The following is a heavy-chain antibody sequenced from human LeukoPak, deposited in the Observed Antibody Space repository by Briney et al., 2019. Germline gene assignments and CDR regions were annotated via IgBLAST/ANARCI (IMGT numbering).Heavy chain of an antibody. CDR3: ARGSQLWLPFDY. D-gene: IGHD5-18*01. CDR2: IYYSGST. CDR1: GVSISSYY. V-gene: IGHV4-59*01. Sequence: SETLSLTCTVSGVSISSYYWSWLRQPPGKGLEWIGYIYYSGSTNYNPSLRSRVTISVDTSKNQFSLKLSSVTAADTAVYYCARGSQLWLPFDYWGQGTLVTVSS. J-gene: IGHJ4*02.